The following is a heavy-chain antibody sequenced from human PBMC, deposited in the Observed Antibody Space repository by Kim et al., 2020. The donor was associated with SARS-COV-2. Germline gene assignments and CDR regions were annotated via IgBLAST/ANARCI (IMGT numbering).Heavy chain of an antibody. J-gene: IGHJ3*01. CDR2: ISSHANSSET. CDR1: GFTFSGSA. D-gene: IGHD2-15*01. V-gene: IGHV3-73*01. CDR3: VAWADIRDFDV. Sequence: GGSLKLSCAASGFTFSGSAMHWVRQASGKGLEWVGCISSHANSSETAYAVSVQGRITISSDESKHTPYLQMNSLKTEDTAVYYCVAWADIRDFDVWGQET.